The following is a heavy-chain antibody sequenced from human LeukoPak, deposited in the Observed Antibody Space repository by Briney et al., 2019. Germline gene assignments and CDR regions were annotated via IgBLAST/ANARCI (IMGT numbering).Heavy chain of an antibody. CDR1: GVTFSSYA. D-gene: IGHD5-12*01. V-gene: IGHV1-69*05. Sequence: SVKVSCKASGVTFSSYAISWGPQAPGQGHEWMGRIIPIFGTSNYAQKFQGRVTITTDESTSTAYMELSSLRSEDTAVYYCARGYSGYVPDYWGQGTLFTVSS. J-gene: IGHJ4*02. CDR2: IIPIFGTS. CDR3: ARGYSGYVPDY.